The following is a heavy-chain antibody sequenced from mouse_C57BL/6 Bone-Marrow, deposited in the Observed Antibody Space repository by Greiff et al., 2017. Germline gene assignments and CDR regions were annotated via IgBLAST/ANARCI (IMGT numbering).Heavy chain of an antibody. D-gene: IGHD1-1*01. V-gene: IGHV1-55*01. CDR3: AREGATTVGFAY. CDR2: IYPGSGST. CDR1: GYTFTSYW. Sequence: QVQLQQPGAELVKPGASVKMSCKASGYTFTSYWITWVKQRPGQGLEWIGDIYPGSGSTNYNEKFKSKATLTVDTSSSTAYMQLSSLTSEDSAVYYCAREGATTVGFAYWGQGTLVTVSA. J-gene: IGHJ3*01.